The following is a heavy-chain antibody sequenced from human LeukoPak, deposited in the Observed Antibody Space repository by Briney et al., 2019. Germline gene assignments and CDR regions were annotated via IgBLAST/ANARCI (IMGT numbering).Heavy chain of an antibody. CDR2: ISSGGTTV. CDR3: AKNMWYFDY. CDR1: GFTFSDYY. V-gene: IGHV3-11*01. J-gene: IGHJ4*02. D-gene: IGHD2-21*01. Sequence: GGSLRLSCAASGFTFSDYYMSWIRQAPGKGLEWVSYISSGGTTVSYADSVKGRFTISRDNAKNSLSLQMNSLRAEDTAVYYCAKNMWYFDYWGQGTLVTVSS.